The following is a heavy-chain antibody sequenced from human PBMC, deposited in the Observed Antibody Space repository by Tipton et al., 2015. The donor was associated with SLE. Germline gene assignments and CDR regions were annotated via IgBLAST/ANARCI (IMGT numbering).Heavy chain of an antibody. J-gene: IGHJ3*02. D-gene: IGHD3-10*01. Sequence: TLSLTCTVSGGSVSGYYWSWIRQPPGKGLEWIGYIYYSGSTNYNPSLKSRLTISVDTSKNQFSLKLSSVTAADTAVYYCARHSYGTDAFDIWGPGTMVTVSS. CDR1: GGSVSGYY. CDR2: IYYSGST. CDR3: ARHSYGTDAFDI. V-gene: IGHV4-59*08.